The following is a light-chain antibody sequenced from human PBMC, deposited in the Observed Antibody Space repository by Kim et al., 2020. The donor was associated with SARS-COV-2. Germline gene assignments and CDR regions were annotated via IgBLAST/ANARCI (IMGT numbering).Light chain of an antibody. V-gene: IGLV1-40*01. CDR1: SSNIGANYD. Sequence: QRVTISCTGSSSNIGANYDVHWYQQLPGAAPKFLITSNNDRLSGVPDRFSASKSDTSASLAITGLQADDEADYYCPTYDKNLVGRVFGGGTQLTVL. J-gene: IGLJ3*02. CDR3: PTYDKNLVGRV. CDR2: SNN.